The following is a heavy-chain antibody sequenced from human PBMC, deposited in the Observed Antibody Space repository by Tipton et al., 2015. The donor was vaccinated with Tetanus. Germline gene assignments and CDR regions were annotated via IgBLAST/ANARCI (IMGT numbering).Heavy chain of an antibody. CDR3: EGDDYYETSLRDYYGGEV. CDR2: IYYTGAT. D-gene: IGHD3-16*01. Sequence: GLVKPSGTLSLTCTVSGASITTYHWSWLRQTPGRGLEWIGHIYYTGATSYNSSLQSRVTLSIDTSKNQFSLKMTSVTAADTAVYFCEGDDYYETSLRDYYGGEVWGQGTTVTVSS. CDR1: GASITTYH. J-gene: IGHJ6*02. V-gene: IGHV4-59*01.